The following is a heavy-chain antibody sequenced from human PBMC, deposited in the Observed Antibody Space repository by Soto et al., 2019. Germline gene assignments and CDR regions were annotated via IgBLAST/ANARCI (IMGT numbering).Heavy chain of an antibody. Sequence: GGSLRLSCTASGFTFGDYAMSWFRQAPGKGLEWVGFIRSKAYGGTTEYAASVKGRFTISRDDSKSIAYLQMNSLKTEDTAVYYCTRALTTVARLYYFDYWGQGTLVTVSS. J-gene: IGHJ4*02. CDR1: GFTFGDYA. CDR2: IRSKAYGGTT. V-gene: IGHV3-49*03. CDR3: TRALTTVARLYYFDY. D-gene: IGHD4-4*01.